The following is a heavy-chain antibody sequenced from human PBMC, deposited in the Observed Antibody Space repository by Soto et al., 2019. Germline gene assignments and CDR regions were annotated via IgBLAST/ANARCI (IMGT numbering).Heavy chain of an antibody. CDR3: ARSNPSRPDY. V-gene: IGHV4-34*02. CDR1: GGSFSGYY. CDR2: VSDSGHT. J-gene: IGHJ4*02. D-gene: IGHD6-6*01. Sequence: QVQLQQWGAGLLKPSETLSLTCGVYGGSFSGYYWSWIRQPPGKGLEWIGEVSDSGHTNYNQSLKSRVTISVDTHKNHFSLKVSSVTAADTGVYYCARSNPSRPDYWGQGTLVTVSS.